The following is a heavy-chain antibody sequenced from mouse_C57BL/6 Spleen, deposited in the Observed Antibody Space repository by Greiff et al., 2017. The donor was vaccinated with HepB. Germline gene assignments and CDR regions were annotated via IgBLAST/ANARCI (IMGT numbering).Heavy chain of an antibody. CDR3: ARFYDGYYVYAMDY. CDR2: IYPRSGNT. D-gene: IGHD2-3*01. Sequence: VKLMESGAELARPGASVKLSCKASGYTFTSYGISWVKQRTGQGLEWIGEIYPRSGNTYYNEKFKGKATLTADKSSSTAYMELRSLTSEDSAVYFCARFYDGYYVYAMDYWGQGTSVTVSS. J-gene: IGHJ4*01. V-gene: IGHV1-81*01. CDR1: GYTFTSYG.